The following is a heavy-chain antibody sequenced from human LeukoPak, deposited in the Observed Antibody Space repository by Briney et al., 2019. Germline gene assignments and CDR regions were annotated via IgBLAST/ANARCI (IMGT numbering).Heavy chain of an antibody. Sequence: PGGSLRLSCAASGFTFSSYAMSWVRHAPGKGLELVSAISGSGGSTYYADSVKGRFTISRDNSKNTLYLQMNSLRAEDTAVYYCATTPEGYCSGGSCYDTTLFDYWGQGTLVTVSS. CDR1: GFTFSSYA. CDR3: ATTPEGYCSGGSCYDTTLFDY. V-gene: IGHV3-23*01. J-gene: IGHJ4*02. D-gene: IGHD2-15*01. CDR2: ISGSGGST.